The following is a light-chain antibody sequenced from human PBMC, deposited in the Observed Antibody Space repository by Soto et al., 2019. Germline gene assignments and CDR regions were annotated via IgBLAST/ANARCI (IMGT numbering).Light chain of an antibody. CDR2: DVS. V-gene: IGLV2-14*01. CDR3: SSYTSTNFVI. CDR1: SGDIGDYKY. J-gene: IGLJ2*01. Sequence: QSVLTQPASVSGSPGQSITISCTRSSGDIGDYKYVSWYKQHPGKAPKLMIYDVSNRPSGVSNRFSGSKSGNTASLTISGLQAEDEADYYCSSYTSTNFVIFGGGTKLTVL.